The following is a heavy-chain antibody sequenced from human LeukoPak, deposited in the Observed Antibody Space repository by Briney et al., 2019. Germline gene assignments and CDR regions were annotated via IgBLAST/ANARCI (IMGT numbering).Heavy chain of an antibody. CDR2: ISGSGGST. CDR3: AKRGQGVLDY. D-gene: IGHD3-10*01. CDR1: GFTFSSYG. J-gene: IGHJ4*02. V-gene: IGHV3-23*01. Sequence: GGSLRLSCAASGFTFSSYGMSWVRQAPGKGLEWVSAISGSGGSTHYADSVKGRFTISRDNSKNTLYLQMNSLRAEDTAVYYCAKRGQGVLDYWGQGTLVTVSS.